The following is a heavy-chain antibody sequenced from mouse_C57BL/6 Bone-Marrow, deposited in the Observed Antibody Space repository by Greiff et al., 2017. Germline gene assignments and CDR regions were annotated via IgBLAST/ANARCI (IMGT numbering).Heavy chain of an antibody. V-gene: IGHV1-49*01. CDR3: ARAGYSNSFAY. Sequence: LQQSGAELVRPGSSVKLSCKDSYFAFMACAMHWVKQRPGQGLEWIGSFTPYNDATEYSENFKGKATLTANTSSSTAYMDLSSLTSEDSAVYCGARAGYSNSFAYWGQGTLVTVSA. J-gene: IGHJ3*01. CDR2: FTPYNDAT. CDR1: YFAFMACA. D-gene: IGHD2-5*01.